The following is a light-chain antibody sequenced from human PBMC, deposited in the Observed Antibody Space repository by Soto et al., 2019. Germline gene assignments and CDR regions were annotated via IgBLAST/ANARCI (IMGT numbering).Light chain of an antibody. J-gene: IGKJ1*01. V-gene: IGKV1-5*03. Sequence: DIQLTQSPSTLSGSVGARVTITFRASQTISSWLAWYQQKPWKAPKLLIYKASTLKRGVPSRFSGSGSGTEFTLTISSLQPDDFATYYCQHDNSYSESFGQGTKVELK. CDR3: QHDNSYSES. CDR1: QTISSW. CDR2: KAS.